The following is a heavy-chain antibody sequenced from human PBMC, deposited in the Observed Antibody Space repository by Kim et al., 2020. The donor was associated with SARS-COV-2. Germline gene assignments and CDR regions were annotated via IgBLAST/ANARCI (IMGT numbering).Heavy chain of an antibody. J-gene: IGHJ4*02. V-gene: IGHV3-23*01. CDR3: VKGTEYFYDSSFDY. CDR2: ISGSGGGT. D-gene: IGHD3-22*01. CDR1: GFTFSSYA. Sequence: GGSLRLSCAASGFTFSSYAMNWVRQAPGKGLEWVSAISGSGGGTFYADSVKGRFTISRDNSKNTLYLQMNSLRAEDTAIYYCVKGTEYFYDSSFDYWGQGTLVTVSS.